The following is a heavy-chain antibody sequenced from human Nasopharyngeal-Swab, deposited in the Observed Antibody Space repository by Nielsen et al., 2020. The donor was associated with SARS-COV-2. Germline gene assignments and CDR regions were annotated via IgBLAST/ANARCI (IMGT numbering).Heavy chain of an antibody. V-gene: IGHV3-48*02. CDR1: GFTFSSYS. CDR3: ARDPYDYVWGSYRYMWYY. CDR2: ISSSSSTI. Sequence: GESLKISCAASGFTFSSYSMNWVRQAPGKGLEWVSYISSSSSTIYYADSVKGRFTISRDNAKNSLYLQMNSLRDEDTAVYYCARDPYDYVWGSYRYMWYYWGKGTLVTVSS. D-gene: IGHD3-16*02. J-gene: IGHJ4*02.